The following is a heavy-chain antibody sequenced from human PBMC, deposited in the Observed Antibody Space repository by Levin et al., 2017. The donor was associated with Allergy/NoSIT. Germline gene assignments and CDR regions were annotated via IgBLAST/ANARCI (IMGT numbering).Heavy chain of an antibody. Sequence: KISCKASGGTFSSYTISWVRQAPGQGLEWMGRIIPILGIANYAQKFQGRVTITADKSTSTAYMELSSLRSEDTAVYYCARGQGGAVSGMDVWGQGTTVTVSS. CDR1: GGTFSSYT. CDR2: IIPILGIA. D-gene: IGHD1-26*01. V-gene: IGHV1-69*02. J-gene: IGHJ6*02. CDR3: ARGQGGAVSGMDV.